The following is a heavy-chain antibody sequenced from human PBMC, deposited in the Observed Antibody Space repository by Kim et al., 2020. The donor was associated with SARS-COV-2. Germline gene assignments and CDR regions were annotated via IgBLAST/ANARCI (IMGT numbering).Heavy chain of an antibody. CDR2: QDESEK. J-gene: IGHJ5*02. Sequence: QDESEKHYRDSVKSRFTITRDDADNSLYLQMNILRGEDTALYYCVRNMYHWGQGTLVTVSS. D-gene: IGHD3-10*02. V-gene: IGHV3-7*01. CDR3: VRNMYH.